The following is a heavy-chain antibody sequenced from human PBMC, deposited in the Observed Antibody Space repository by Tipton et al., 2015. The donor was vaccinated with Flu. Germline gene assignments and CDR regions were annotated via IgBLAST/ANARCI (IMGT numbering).Heavy chain of an antibody. D-gene: IGHD1-14*01. CDR1: GGSISSYY. Sequence: TLSLTCSISGGSISSYYWSWIRQPAGVGLEWVGRIYTSGSTNYNPSLKSRVSMSVDTSKNQFSLKLNSVTAADTAVYYCARVNLYMNEAFDIWGRGTKVTVSS. CDR3: ARVNLYMNEAFDI. J-gene: IGHJ3*02. V-gene: IGHV4-4*07. CDR2: IYTSGST.